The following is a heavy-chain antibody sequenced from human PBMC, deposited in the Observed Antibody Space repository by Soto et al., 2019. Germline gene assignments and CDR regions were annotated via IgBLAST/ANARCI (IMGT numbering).Heavy chain of an antibody. J-gene: IGHJ4*02. V-gene: IGHV3-9*01. D-gene: IGHD6-13*01. Sequence: EVQLVESGGCLVQPGRSLRLSCAASGFTFDDYAMHWVRQAPGKGLEWVSGISWNSGSIGYADSVKGRFTISRDNAKNSLYLQMNSLRAEDTALYYCAKGYSSSWYGFVAYWGQGTLVTVSS. CDR2: ISWNSGSI. CDR3: AKGYSSSWYGFVAY. CDR1: GFTFDDYA.